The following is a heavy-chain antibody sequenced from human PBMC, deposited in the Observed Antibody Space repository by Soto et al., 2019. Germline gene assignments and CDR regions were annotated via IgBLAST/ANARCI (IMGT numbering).Heavy chain of an antibody. V-gene: IGHV1-69*01. CDR1: GGTFSSYA. D-gene: IGHD6-13*01. CDR2: IIPIFGTA. J-gene: IGHJ5*02. CDR3: ARCPFQQLVRGGWFDP. Sequence: QVQLVQSGAEVKKPGSSVKVSCKASGGTFSSYAISWVRQAPGQGLEWMGGIIPIFGTANYAQKFQGRVTITADESTNTAYMELSSLRSEDTAVYYCARCPFQQLVRGGWFDPWGQGTLVTVSS.